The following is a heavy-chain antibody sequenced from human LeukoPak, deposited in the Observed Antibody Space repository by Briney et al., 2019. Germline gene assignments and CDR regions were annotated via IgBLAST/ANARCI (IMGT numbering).Heavy chain of an antibody. V-gene: IGHV1-8*01. D-gene: IGHD1-7*01. CDR1: GYTFTSYD. J-gene: IGHJ3*02. CDR2: MNPNSGNT. Sequence: ASVKVSCKASGYTFTSYDINWVRQATGQGLEWMGWMNPNSGNTGYAQKFQGRVTVTRNTSISTAYMELSSLRSEDTAVYYCARGPWVELRRAAFDIWGQGTMVTVSS. CDR3: ARGPWVELRRAAFDI.